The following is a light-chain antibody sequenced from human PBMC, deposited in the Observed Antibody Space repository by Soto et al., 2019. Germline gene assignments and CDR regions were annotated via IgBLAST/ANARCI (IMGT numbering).Light chain of an antibody. CDR2: DVS. Sequence: QSVLTQPASVSGSPGQSITISCTGTSSDVGGYNYVSWYQQHPGKAPKLMIYDVSNRPSGVSNRFSGFKSGNTASLTISGLHAEDEADNYCSSYTTTSTSVFGTGTKPTV. CDR3: SSYTTTSTSV. CDR1: SSDVGGYNY. J-gene: IGLJ1*01. V-gene: IGLV2-14*03.